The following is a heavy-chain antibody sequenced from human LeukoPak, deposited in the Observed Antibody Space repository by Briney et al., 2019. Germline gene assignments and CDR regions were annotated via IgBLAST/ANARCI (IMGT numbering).Heavy chain of an antibody. CDR3: ARVGLTMDRGVVTYYYYMDV. D-gene: IGHD3-10*01. CDR2: ISSSSSYI. Sequence: PGGSLRLSCAASGFTFSSYSMNWVRQAPGKGLEWVSSISSSSSYIYYADSVKGRFTISRDNAKNSLYLQMNSLRAEDTAVYYCARVGLTMDRGVVTYYYYMDVWGKGTTVIVSS. V-gene: IGHV3-21*04. CDR1: GFTFSSYS. J-gene: IGHJ6*03.